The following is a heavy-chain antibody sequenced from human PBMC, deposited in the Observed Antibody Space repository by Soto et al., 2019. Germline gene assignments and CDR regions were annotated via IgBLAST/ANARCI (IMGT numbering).Heavy chain of an antibody. CDR3: ARGSGIAVAGTGYYFDY. V-gene: IGHV1-2*04. CDR1: GYTFTGYY. CDR2: INPNSGGT. J-gene: IGHJ4*02. Sequence: QVQLVQSGAEVKKPGASVKVSCKASGYTFTGYYMHWVRQAPGQGLEWMGWINPNSGGTNYAQKFQGWVTMTRDTSISTAYMELSRLRSDDTAVYYCARGSGIAVAGTGYYFDYWGQGTLVTVSS. D-gene: IGHD6-19*01.